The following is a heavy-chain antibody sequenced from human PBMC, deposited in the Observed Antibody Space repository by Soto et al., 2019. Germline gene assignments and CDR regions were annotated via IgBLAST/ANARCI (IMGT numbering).Heavy chain of an antibody. D-gene: IGHD3-10*01. CDR3: ARESPVVRGVTDY. J-gene: IGHJ4*02. CDR1: GFTFSSYG. CDR2: IWYDGSNK. V-gene: IGHV3-33*01. Sequence: QVQLVESGGGVVQPGRSLRLSCAASGFTFSSYGMHWVRQAPGKGLEWVAVIWYDGSNKYYADSVKGRFTISRDNSKNTLYLQMNSLRAEDTAVYYCARESPVVRGVTDYWGQGTLVTVSS.